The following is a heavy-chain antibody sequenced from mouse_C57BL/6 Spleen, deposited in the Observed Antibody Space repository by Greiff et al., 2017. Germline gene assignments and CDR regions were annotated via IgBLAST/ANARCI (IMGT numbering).Heavy chain of an antibody. D-gene: IGHD2-3*01. Sequence: VKLMESGAELVRPGASVTLSCKASGYTFTDYEMHWVKQTPVHGLEWIGAIDPETGGTAYNQKFKGKAILTADKSSSTAYMELRSLTSEDSAVYYCTRTGYDGYYVSDVWGTGTTVTVSS. CDR2: IDPETGGT. V-gene: IGHV1-15*01. CDR1: GYTFTDYE. CDR3: TRTGYDGYYVSDV. J-gene: IGHJ1*03.